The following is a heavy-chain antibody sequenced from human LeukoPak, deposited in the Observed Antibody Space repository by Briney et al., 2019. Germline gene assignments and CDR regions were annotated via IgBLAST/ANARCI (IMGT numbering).Heavy chain of an antibody. CDR1: GFTFSSYA. CDR2: ISGSGGST. CDR3: AKDPNYYYDSSVHFDY. J-gene: IGHJ4*02. Sequence: PGGSLRLSCAASGFTFSSYAMSWVRQAPGKGLEWVSAISGSGGSTYYADPVKGRFTISRDNSKNTLYLQMNSLRAEDTAVYYCAKDPNYYYDSSVHFDYWGQGTLVTVSS. V-gene: IGHV3-23*01. D-gene: IGHD3-22*01.